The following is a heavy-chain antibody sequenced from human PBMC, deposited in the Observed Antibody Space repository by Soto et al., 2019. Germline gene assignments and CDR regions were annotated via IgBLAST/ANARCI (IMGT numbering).Heavy chain of an antibody. CDR3: ARDWRKQLWVEGLNAMDV. Sequence: QVQLVQSGPEVKKPGASVKVSCKASAYTFTSYGISWVRQAPGQGLEWMGWISGYNGQTNYAQKFRGRVTITTDASTSTAYMELRSLRSDDTATYYCARDWRKQLWVEGLNAMDVWGQGTTVTVSS. D-gene: IGHD5-18*01. CDR2: ISGYNGQT. CDR1: AYTFTSYG. V-gene: IGHV1-18*01. J-gene: IGHJ6*02.